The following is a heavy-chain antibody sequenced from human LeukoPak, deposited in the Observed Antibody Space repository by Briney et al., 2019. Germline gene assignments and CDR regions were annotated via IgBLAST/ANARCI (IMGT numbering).Heavy chain of an antibody. CDR2: ISYDGSNK. V-gene: IGHV3-30*18. CDR1: GFTFSSYG. Sequence: GGSLRLFCAASGFTFSSYGMHWGRQAPGKGLEWVAVISYDGSNKYYADSVKGRFTISRDNSKNTLYLQMNSLRAEDTAVYYCAKSLGIAVAGYYFDYWGQGTLVTVSS. J-gene: IGHJ4*02. D-gene: IGHD6-19*01. CDR3: AKSLGIAVAGYYFDY.